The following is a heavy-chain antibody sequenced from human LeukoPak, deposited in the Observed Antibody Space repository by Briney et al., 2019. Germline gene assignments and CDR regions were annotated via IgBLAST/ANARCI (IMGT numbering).Heavy chain of an antibody. CDR1: GDSISKTGYY. V-gene: IGHV4-39*01. CDR3: VRLSSTFFGVVIQIDP. Sequence: ETLSLTCSVAGDSISKTGYYWGWIRQPPGKGLEWIGHLSSTGRTYYNSSLKSRVTVSGDASNNQVSLTLTSVTAADTAVYYCVRLSSTFFGVVIQIDPWGQGTLVTVSS. J-gene: IGHJ5*02. CDR2: LSSTGRT. D-gene: IGHD3-3*01.